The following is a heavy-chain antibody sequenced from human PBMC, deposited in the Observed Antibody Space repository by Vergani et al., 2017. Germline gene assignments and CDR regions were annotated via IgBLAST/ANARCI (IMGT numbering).Heavy chain of an antibody. CDR1: GYTFTNFF. J-gene: IGHJ5*02. CDR2: MNPKSGNT. V-gene: IGHV1-8*02. CDR3: ARGVLDSKYRHNWFGP. Sequence: QVQLVQSGAEVKKPGASVKISCKASGYTFTNFFMHWVRLATGQGLEWMGWMNPKSGNTAYAAKFQGRITMTRDSSTDTAYMEMKSLRSEDTAIYFCARGVLDSKYRHNWFGPWGQGTVVTVSS. D-gene: IGHD3/OR15-3a*01.